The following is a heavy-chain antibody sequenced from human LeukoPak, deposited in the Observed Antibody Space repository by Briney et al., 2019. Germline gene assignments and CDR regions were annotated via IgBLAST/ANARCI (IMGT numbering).Heavy chain of an antibody. J-gene: IGHJ4*02. CDR2: IYYSGST. CDR3: ARAGSYYFDY. V-gene: IGHV4-59*08. D-gene: IGHD3-10*01. CDR1: GGSISSYY. Sequence: SETLSLTCAVYGGSISSYYWSWIRQPPGKGLEWIGYIYYSGSTNYNPSLKSRVTISVDTSKNQFSLKLSSVTAADTAVYYCARAGSYYFDYWGQGTLVTVSS.